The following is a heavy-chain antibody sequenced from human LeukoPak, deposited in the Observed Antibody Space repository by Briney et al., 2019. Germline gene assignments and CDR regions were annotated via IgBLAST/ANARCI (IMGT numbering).Heavy chain of an antibody. CDR2: ISGSGGST. J-gene: IGHJ6*03. D-gene: IGHD2-2*01. Sequence: GGSLRLSCAASGFTFSSYAMSWVRQAPGKGLEWVSAISGSGGSTYYADSVKGRFTISRDNSKNTLYLQMNSLRAGDTAVYYCAKSPAAHAYYYYYYMDVWGKGTTVTVSS. V-gene: IGHV3-23*01. CDR1: GFTFSSYA. CDR3: AKSPAAHAYYYYYYMDV.